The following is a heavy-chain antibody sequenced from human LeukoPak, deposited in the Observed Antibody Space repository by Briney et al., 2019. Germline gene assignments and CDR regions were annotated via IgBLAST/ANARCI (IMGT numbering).Heavy chain of an antibody. Sequence: GESLKISCKGPGYRFTSYWISGVRQMPGKGLEWMGRIDPSDSYTNYSPSFQGHVTISADKSISTAYVLWANLKASDRGKYYSSRYFGAGTSFGYWGQGTLVTVSS. J-gene: IGHJ4*02. CDR3: SRYFGAGTSFGY. CDR2: IDPSDSYT. D-gene: IGHD4-17*01. V-gene: IGHV5-10-1*01. CDR1: GYRFTSYW.